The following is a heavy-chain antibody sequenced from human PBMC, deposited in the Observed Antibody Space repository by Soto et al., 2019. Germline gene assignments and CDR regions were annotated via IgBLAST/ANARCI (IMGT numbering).Heavy chain of an antibody. V-gene: IGHV1-69*13. CDR3: ARDPDLGYCSGGSCPSLGY. CDR2: IIPIFGTA. D-gene: IGHD2-15*01. Sequence: ASVKVSSKASGGTFSSYAISWVRQAPGQGLEWMGGIIPIFGTANYAQKFQGRVTITADESTSTAYMELSSLRSEDTAVYYCARDPDLGYCSGGSCPSLGYWGQGTLVTVSS. CDR1: GGTFSSYA. J-gene: IGHJ4*02.